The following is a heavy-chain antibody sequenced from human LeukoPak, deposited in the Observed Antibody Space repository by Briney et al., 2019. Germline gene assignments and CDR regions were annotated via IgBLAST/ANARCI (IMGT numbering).Heavy chain of an antibody. CDR1: GYTFTSYD. D-gene: IGHD4-11*01. CDR2: MNPNSGNT. V-gene: IGHV1-8*03. CDR3: ARGPIRTTVTTAYYFDY. Sequence: GASVKVSCKASGYTFTSYDINWVRQATGQGLEWMGWMNPNSGNTGYAQKFQGRVTITRNTPISTAYMELSSLRSEDTAVYYCARGPIRTTVTTAYYFDYWGQGTLVTVSS. J-gene: IGHJ4*02.